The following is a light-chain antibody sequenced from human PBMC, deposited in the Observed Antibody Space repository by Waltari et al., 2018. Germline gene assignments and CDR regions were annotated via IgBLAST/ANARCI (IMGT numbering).Light chain of an antibody. V-gene: IGLV1-47*02. Sequence: QSVLTQSPSASGTPGPRVTLPCSGSSSNIGSNYVYWYQQLPGTAPKLLIYSNNQRPSGVPDRFSGSKSGTSASLAISGLRSEDEADYYCAAWDDSLSGLVFGGGTKLTVL. J-gene: IGLJ2*01. CDR2: SNN. CDR1: SSNIGSNY. CDR3: AAWDDSLSGLV.